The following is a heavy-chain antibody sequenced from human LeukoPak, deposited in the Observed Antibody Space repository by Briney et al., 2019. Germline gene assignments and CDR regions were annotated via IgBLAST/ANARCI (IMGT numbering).Heavy chain of an antibody. CDR2: ITGSADIT. CDR1: GFTFTSYV. D-gene: IGHD1-26*01. CDR3: AKAAFEWELFPAR. V-gene: IGHV3-23*01. J-gene: IGHJ4*02. Sequence: GGSLRLSCAASGFTFTSYVMSWVRQAPGKGLEWVSTITGSADITYYADSVKGRFTISRDNSKNTLYLQMNSLRAEDTAVYDCAKAAFEWELFPARWGQGTLVTVSS.